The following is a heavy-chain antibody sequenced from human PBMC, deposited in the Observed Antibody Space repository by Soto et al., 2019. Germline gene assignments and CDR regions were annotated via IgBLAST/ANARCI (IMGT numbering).Heavy chain of an antibody. CDR3: ARDRERITIFGVVIPQHYYYGMDV. CDR1: GYTFTGYY. Sequence: ASVKVSCKASGYTFTGYYMHWVRQAPGQGLEWMGWINPNSGGTNYAQKFQGWVTMTRDTSISTAYMGLSRLRSDDTAVYYCARDRERITIFGVVIPQHYYYGMDVWGQGATVTVSS. D-gene: IGHD3-3*01. V-gene: IGHV1-2*04. J-gene: IGHJ6*02. CDR2: INPNSGGT.